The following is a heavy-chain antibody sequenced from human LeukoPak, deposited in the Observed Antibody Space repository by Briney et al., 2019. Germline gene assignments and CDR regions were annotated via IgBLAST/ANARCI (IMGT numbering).Heavy chain of an antibody. Sequence: SETLSLTCTVSGYSISSGYYWGWILQPPGKGLEWIGSIYHSGSTYYNPSLKSRVTISVDTSKNQFSLRLSSVTAADTAVYYCTRGGELMNFWGQGTLVTVSS. CDR1: GYSISSGYY. D-gene: IGHD1-26*01. CDR3: TRGGELMNF. J-gene: IGHJ4*02. V-gene: IGHV4-38-2*02. CDR2: IYHSGST.